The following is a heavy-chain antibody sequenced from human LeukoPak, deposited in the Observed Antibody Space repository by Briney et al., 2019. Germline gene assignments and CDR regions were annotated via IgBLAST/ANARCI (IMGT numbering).Heavy chain of an antibody. V-gene: IGHV4-4*02. J-gene: IGHJ1*01. D-gene: IGHD3-10*01. CDR3: ARVFNTMVRGVIAEYFQH. CDR2: IYYSGST. Sequence: SGTLSLTCAVSGGSISSSNWWSWVRQPPGKGLEWIGSIYYSGSTYYNPSLKSRVTISVDTSKNQFPLKLSSVTAADTAVYYCARVFNTMVRGVIAEYFQHWGQGTLVTVSS. CDR1: GGSISSSNW.